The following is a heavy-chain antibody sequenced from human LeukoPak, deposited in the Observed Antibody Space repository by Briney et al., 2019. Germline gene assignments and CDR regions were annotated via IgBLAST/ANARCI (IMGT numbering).Heavy chain of an antibody. D-gene: IGHD5-12*01. Sequence: GASVKVSCKASGYTFTGYYMHWVRQAPGQGLEWMGWINPDNGGTNYAQKFQGRVTMTRDMSISTAYMELSRLRSDDTAVYYCARDPSNSGYDYLYYFDYWGQGTLVTGSS. CDR3: ARDPSNSGYDYLYYFDY. CDR2: INPDNGGT. J-gene: IGHJ4*02. V-gene: IGHV1-2*02. CDR1: GYTFTGYY.